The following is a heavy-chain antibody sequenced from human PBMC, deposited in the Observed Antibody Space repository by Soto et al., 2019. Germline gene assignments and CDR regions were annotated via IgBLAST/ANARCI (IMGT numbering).Heavy chain of an antibody. J-gene: IGHJ6*02. CDR1: GGTFSSYA. D-gene: IGHD6-6*01. Sequence: QVQLVQSGAEVKKPGSSVKVSCKASGGTFSSYAISWVRQAPGKGAEWMGGIIPIFGTANYAQKFQGRVTITADESTSTAYMELSSLRSEDTAVYYCARNIEYSSSRPPYYYYYGMDVWGQGTTVTVSS. CDR3: ARNIEYSSSRPPYYYYYGMDV. CDR2: IIPIFGTA. V-gene: IGHV1-69*01.